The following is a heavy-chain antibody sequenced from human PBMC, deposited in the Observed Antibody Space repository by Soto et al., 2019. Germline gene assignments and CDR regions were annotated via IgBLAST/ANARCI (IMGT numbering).Heavy chain of an antibody. CDR2: LSYSETT. CDR1: GGSVTGTSYY. CDR3: ARHPRYHQGPY. D-gene: IGHD2-2*01. Sequence: QLQLQESGPGLVKPSETLSLTCTVSGGSVTGTSYYWGWVRQPPGKGLEWIGSLSYSETTYYNPSLKGRVTISVDTSKNQFSLQLTSVTAADTAVYYCARHPRYHQGPYWGQGTLVTVSS. V-gene: IGHV4-39*01. J-gene: IGHJ4*02.